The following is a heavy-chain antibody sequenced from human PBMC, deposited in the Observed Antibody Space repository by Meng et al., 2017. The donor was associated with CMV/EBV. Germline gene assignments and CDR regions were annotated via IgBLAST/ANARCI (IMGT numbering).Heavy chain of an antibody. D-gene: IGHD6-19*01. CDR1: GFTFSSYA. CDR2: ISYDGSNK. V-gene: IGHV3-30-3*01. J-gene: IGHJ4*02. Sequence: VQVVGSGGGVVQPGTSLRLSCSVSGFTFSSYAMHWVRQAPGKGLEWVTVISYDGSNKYYADSVKGRFTISRDNSKNTLYLQMNSLRAEDTAGYYCARGSVAGFDYWGQGTLVTVSS. CDR3: ARGSVAGFDY.